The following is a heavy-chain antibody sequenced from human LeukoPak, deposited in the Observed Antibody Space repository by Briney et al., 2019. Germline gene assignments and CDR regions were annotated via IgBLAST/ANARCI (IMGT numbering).Heavy chain of an antibody. CDR1: GGTFSSYA. V-gene: IGHV1-69*05. Sequence: ASVKVSCKASGGTFSSYAISWVRQAPGQGLEWMGRIIHIFGTANYAQKFQGRVTITTDESTSTAYMELSSLRSEDTAVYYCASHDYYDSSGRPDAFDIWGQGTMVTVSS. CDR3: ASHDYYDSSGRPDAFDI. D-gene: IGHD3-22*01. J-gene: IGHJ3*02. CDR2: IIHIFGTA.